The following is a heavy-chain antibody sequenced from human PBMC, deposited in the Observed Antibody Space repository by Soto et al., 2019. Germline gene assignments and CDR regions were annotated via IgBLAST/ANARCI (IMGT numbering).Heavy chain of an antibody. J-gene: IGHJ6*02. Sequence: PSETVSLTCAGYGESFSAYYWTWIRQPPGKGLEWIGEINHSGSTKYNPSLRSRVTVSVDTSKHQFSLKLSSVTAADTAMYYCARAREVVVAGISSYGIDAWSQGTTVPVS. CDR2: INHSGST. CDR3: ARAREVVVAGISSYGIDA. V-gene: IGHV4-34*01. D-gene: IGHD2-15*01. CDR1: GESFSAYY.